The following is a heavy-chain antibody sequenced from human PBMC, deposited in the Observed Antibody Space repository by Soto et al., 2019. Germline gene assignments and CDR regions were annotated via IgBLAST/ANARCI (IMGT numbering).Heavy chain of an antibody. J-gene: IGHJ5*02. CDR1: GDSIISSDFY. CDR2: IFYLGSS. CDR3: ARHSLALRKNTWFDP. Sequence: SETLSLTGTVCGDSIISSDFYWGWVRQPPGKGLEWIGSIFYLGSSYYNPSLKSRVTMSVDTSKNQFSLRLRSVTAADTALYFCARHSLALRKNTWFDPGGQGIMV. V-gene: IGHV4-39*01. D-gene: IGHD3-3*02.